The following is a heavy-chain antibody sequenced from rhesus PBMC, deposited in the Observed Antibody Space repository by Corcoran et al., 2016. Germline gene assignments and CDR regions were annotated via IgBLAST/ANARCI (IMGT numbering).Heavy chain of an antibody. V-gene: IGHV3-116*01. CDR3: VRDAGNYFDY. D-gene: IGHD4-35*01. J-gene: IGHJ4*01. CDR2: IKKKVKRVKA. Sequence: EVQLVESGGGLVQPGGSLRVSCAASGFIFSDYYMQWVRQDTGKGRGWAGLIKKKVKRVKAEYAASGKGRFTSSRDDSKSIASLQMNSRKTDDTAVYYCVRDAGNYFDYWGQGVLVTVSS. CDR1: GFIFSDYY.